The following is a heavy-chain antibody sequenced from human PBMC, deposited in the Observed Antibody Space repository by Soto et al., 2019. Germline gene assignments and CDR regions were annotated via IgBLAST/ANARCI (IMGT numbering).Heavy chain of an antibody. CDR3: ARMTTGTTNYLDY. D-gene: IGHD4-17*01. V-gene: IGHV4-30-2*01. J-gene: IGHJ4*02. CDR1: GGSISSGGYS. Sequence: QLQLQESGSGLVKPSQTLSLTCAVSGGSISSGGYSWSWIRQPPGKGLEWIGYIYHSGSTAYNPARKSRVTIEVDRSKNQCSLKLSAVTAADTAVYYCARMTTGTTNYLDYWGQGTLVTVSS. CDR2: IYHSGST.